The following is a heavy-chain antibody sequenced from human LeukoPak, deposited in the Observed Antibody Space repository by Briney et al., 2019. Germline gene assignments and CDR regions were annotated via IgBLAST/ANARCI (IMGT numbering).Heavy chain of an antibody. CDR3: ARDRDSSGYWDAFDI. D-gene: IGHD3-22*01. Sequence: GASVKVSCKASGYTLTSYYMHWARQAPGQGLEWMGIINPSGGSTSYAQKFQGRVTMTTDTSTSTAYMELRSLRSDDTAVYYCARDRDSSGYWDAFDIWGQGTMVTVSS. J-gene: IGHJ3*02. CDR1: GYTLTSYY. V-gene: IGHV1-46*01. CDR2: INPSGGST.